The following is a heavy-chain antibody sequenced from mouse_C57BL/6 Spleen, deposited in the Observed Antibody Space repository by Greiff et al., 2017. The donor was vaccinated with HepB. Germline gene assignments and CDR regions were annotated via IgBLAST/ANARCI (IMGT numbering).Heavy chain of an antibody. D-gene: IGHD1-1*01. CDR2: ISDGGSYT. J-gene: IGHJ1*03. CDR1: GFTFSSYA. V-gene: IGHV5-4*01. Sequence: EVQLQESGGGLVKPGGSLKLSCAASGFTFSSYAMSWVRQTPEKRLEWVATISDGGSYTYYPDNVKGRFTISRDNAKNNLYLQMSHLKSEDTAMYYCARDYGSSPWYFDVWGTGTTVTVSS. CDR3: ARDYGSSPWYFDV.